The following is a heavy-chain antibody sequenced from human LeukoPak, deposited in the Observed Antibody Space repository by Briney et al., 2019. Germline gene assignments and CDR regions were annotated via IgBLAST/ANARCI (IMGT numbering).Heavy chain of an antibody. CDR2: IYTSEST. J-gene: IGHJ4*02. CDR3: ARKNGLDY. Sequence: PSETLSLTCSVSGGSISSSNYYWSWIRQPAGKGLEWIRRIYTSESTNYNPSLKSRVTISVDTSRNQFSLRLSSVTAADTAVYYCARKNGLDYWGQGTLVTVSS. V-gene: IGHV4-61*02. CDR1: GGSISSSNYY.